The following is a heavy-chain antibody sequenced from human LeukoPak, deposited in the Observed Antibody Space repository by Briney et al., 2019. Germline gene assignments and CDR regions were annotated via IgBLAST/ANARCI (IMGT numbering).Heavy chain of an antibody. Sequence: GGSLRLSCEASGFTFSNYAMSWVRQAPGKGLEWVSGICGHGISIYYADSVKGRFTISRDNSKSTLYLVMNSLRAEDTAIYYCARGITTTLSLDPWGQGTLVSVSS. CDR3: ARGITTTLSLDP. D-gene: IGHD1-14*01. CDR2: ICGHGISI. V-gene: IGHV3-23*01. J-gene: IGHJ5*02. CDR1: GFTFSNYA.